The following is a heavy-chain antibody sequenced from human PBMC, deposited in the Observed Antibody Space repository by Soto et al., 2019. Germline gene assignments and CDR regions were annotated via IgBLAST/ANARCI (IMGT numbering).Heavy chain of an antibody. Sequence: AESLKISCKGSEYSFTSYWIGWGRQMPGKGLEWMGIIYPGDSDTRYSPSFQGQVTISADKSISTAYLQWSSLKASDTAMYYCARQPYYDFWSGYYRYYGMDVWGQGTTVTVSS. D-gene: IGHD3-3*01. CDR1: EYSFTSYW. CDR2: IYPGDSDT. J-gene: IGHJ6*02. CDR3: ARQPYYDFWSGYYRYYGMDV. V-gene: IGHV5-51*01.